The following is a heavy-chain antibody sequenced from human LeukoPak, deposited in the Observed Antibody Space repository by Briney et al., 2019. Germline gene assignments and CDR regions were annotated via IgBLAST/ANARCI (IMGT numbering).Heavy chain of an antibody. CDR2: ISSSSSTI. Sequence: GGSLTLSCAASGFTFSSYSMNWVRQAPGRGLGWVSYISSSSSTIYYADSVKGRFTISRDNAKNSLYLQMNSLRAENTAVYYCARFQNSYYYYMDVWGKGTTVTVSS. J-gene: IGHJ6*03. V-gene: IGHV3-48*01. D-gene: IGHD4-11*01. CDR3: ARFQNSYYYYMDV. CDR1: GFTFSSYS.